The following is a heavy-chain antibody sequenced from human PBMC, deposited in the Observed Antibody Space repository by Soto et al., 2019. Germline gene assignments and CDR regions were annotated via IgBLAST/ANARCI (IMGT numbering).Heavy chain of an antibody. CDR2: IGTAGDT. CDR3: ARVRFGELLPDY. CDR1: GFTFSSYD. J-gene: IGHJ4*02. V-gene: IGHV3-13*04. D-gene: IGHD3-10*01. Sequence: EVQLVESGGGLVQPGGSLRLSCAASGFTFSSYDMHWVRQATGKGLEWVSAIGTAGDTYYPGSVKGRFTISRENAKNSLYLQMNSLRAGDTAVYYCARVRFGELLPDYWGQGTLVTVSS.